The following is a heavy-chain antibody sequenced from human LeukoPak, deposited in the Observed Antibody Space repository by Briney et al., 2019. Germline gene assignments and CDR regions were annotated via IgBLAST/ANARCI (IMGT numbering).Heavy chain of an antibody. V-gene: IGHV3-11*04. CDR1: GFTFSDHY. D-gene: IGHD4/OR15-4a*01. J-gene: IGHJ4*02. CDR3: ARDRRPSVYGGLDN. CDR2: IGDSGSPI. Sequence: GRSLRLSCAASGFTFSDHYMSWIRQAPGNGLEWISYIGDSGSPIYYVDSVKGRFTISRDNTKNSLFLQMDSLRAEDTAVYYCARDRRPSVYGGLDNWGQGTLVTVSS.